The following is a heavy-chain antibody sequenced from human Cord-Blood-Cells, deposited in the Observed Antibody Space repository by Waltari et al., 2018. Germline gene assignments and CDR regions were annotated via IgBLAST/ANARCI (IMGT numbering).Heavy chain of an antibody. J-gene: IGHJ3*02. V-gene: IGHV3-23*01. CDR2: IRGSGGST. CDR1: GFTFSSYA. CDR3: AKGEDASDI. Sequence: EVQLLESGGGLVQPGGSLRLSCAASGFTFSSYAMSWVRQAPGKGLEWVSAIRGSGGSTYYAESVKGRFTISRDNSKNALYLQMNSLRAEDTGVYYCAKGEDASDIWGQGTMVTVSS.